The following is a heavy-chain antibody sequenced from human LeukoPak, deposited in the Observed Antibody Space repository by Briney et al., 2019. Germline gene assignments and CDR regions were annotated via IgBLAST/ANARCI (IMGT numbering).Heavy chain of an antibody. V-gene: IGHV3-66*01. CDR2: IYSGGST. D-gene: IGHD5-12*01. CDR3: ARVVVATTFFDY. J-gene: IGHJ4*02. CDR1: GFTFSSYA. Sequence: GGSLRLSCAASGFTFSSYAMHWVRQAPGKGLEWVSVIYSGGSTYYADSVKGRFTISRDNSKNTLYLQMNSLRAEGTAVYYCARVVVATTFFDYWGQGTLVTVSS.